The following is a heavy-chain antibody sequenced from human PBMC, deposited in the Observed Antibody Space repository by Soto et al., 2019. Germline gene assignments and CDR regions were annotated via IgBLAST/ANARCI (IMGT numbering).Heavy chain of an antibody. Sequence: GGSLRLSCVASGFTFSNFGMHWVRQAPGKGLEWVAVISNDENIKQYADSVKGRFTISRDNSKNTLFLQMNSLRAEDTAVYYCARDLSSCSSARCYSFYYGMDLWGQGTTVTVSS. CDR3: ARDLSSCSSARCYSFYYGMDL. J-gene: IGHJ6*02. CDR2: ISNDENIK. V-gene: IGHV3-33*01. CDR1: GFTFSNFG. D-gene: IGHD2-2*01.